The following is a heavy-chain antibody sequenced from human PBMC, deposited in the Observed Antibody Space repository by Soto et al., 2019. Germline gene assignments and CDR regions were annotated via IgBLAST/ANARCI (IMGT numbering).Heavy chain of an antibody. CDR3: ARELTATDGFDI. J-gene: IGHJ3*02. V-gene: IGHV1-18*01. CDR2: ISAYNGDT. Sequence: QVQLVQSGAEVKKPGASVKVSCKASGYTFTNYGFTWVRQAPGQGLEWMGWISAYNGDTNYAHKLQGRLTMSTDTSTSTAYMELRSLRSDDTAVYYCARELTATDGFDIWCQGTMVTVSS. D-gene: IGHD2-21*02. CDR1: GYTFTNYG.